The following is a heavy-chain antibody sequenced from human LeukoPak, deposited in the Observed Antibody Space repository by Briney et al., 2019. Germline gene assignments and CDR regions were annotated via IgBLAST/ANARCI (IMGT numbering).Heavy chain of an antibody. CDR2: INHSGST. CDR3: ARWRSRVTGVRALDY. CDR1: GGSISSGGYS. J-gene: IGHJ4*02. V-gene: IGHV4-30-2*01. Sequence: SSETLSLTCAVSGGSISSGGYSWSWIRQPPGKGLEWIGEINHSGSTNYNPSLKSRVTISVDTSKNQFSLKLSSVTAADTAVYYCARWRSRVTGVRALDYWGQGTLVTVSS. D-gene: IGHD7-27*01.